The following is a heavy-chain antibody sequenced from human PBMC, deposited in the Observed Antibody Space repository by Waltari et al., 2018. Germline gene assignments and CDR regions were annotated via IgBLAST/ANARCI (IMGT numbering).Heavy chain of an antibody. CDR3: ARDRPGVSSSSPHYLHGMDV. Sequence: QVQLQESGPGLVKPSQTLSLTFSVSGAPHTSGGPWLSWVRLSAGKGLEWVGQVFQTGVANYGPSLRSRVTMSLDTSRNEFSLRLTSVTAADTAIYFCARDRPGVSSSSPHYLHGMDVWGQGTMVTVSS. CDR2: VFQTGVA. CDR1: GAPHTSGGPW. J-gene: IGHJ6*02. D-gene: IGHD6-6*01. V-gene: IGHV4-61*02.